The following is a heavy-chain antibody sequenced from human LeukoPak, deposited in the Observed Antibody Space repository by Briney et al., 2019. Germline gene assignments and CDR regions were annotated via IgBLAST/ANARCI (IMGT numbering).Heavy chain of an antibody. D-gene: IGHD3-3*01. CDR2: IKQDGSEK. J-gene: IGHJ3*02. Sequence: SGGSLRLSCAASGFTFSTYWMSWVRQAPGKGLEWVANIKQDGSEKYYVDSVKGRFTISRDNSKNTLYLQMNSLRAEDTAVYYCAKEALRFLEPGVEDIWGQGTMVTVSS. CDR3: AKEALRFLEPGVEDI. CDR1: GFTFSTYW. V-gene: IGHV3-7*03.